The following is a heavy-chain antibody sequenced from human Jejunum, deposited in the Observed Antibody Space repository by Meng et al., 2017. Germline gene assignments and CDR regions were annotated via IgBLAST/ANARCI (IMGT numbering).Heavy chain of an antibody. Sequence: GRVFVQPGVSLTRTCAASGFTVSTYSMHWVRQAPGKGLVWVSQIKPDERTTAYADSVKGRFTISRDDAKNTVYLEMNSLRAEDASVYYCARDWDWVVWDYWGQGTLVTVSS. D-gene: IGHD3/OR15-3a*01. CDR1: GFTVSTYS. CDR3: ARDWDWVVWDY. J-gene: IGHJ4*02. CDR2: IKPDERTT. V-gene: IGHV3-74*01.